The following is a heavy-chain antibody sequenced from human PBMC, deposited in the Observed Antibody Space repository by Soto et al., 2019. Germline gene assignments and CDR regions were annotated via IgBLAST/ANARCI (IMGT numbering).Heavy chain of an antibody. V-gene: IGHV1-18*01. CDR2: ISAYNGNT. Sequence: ASVKVSCKTSDYAFTNYGISWVRQAPGQGLEWMGWISAYNGNTNYAQKYQGRVTMTTDTSTSTAFMELRNLRSDDTAVYYCARAGPILWFGELSSDYYYMDVWGKGTTVTVSS. CDR3: ARAGPILWFGELSSDYYYMDV. D-gene: IGHD3-10*01. CDR1: DYAFTNYG. J-gene: IGHJ6*03.